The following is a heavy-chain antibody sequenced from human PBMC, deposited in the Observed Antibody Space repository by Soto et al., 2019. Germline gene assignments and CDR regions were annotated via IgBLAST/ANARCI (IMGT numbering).Heavy chain of an antibody. CDR2: IYYSGNT. CDR3: ASNKYGGKDH. D-gene: IGHD2-15*01. V-gene: IGHV4-39*01. J-gene: IGHJ4*02. Sequence: SETLSLTCTVSGDSISSSSTYYWGWIRQPPGKGLEWIASIYYSGNTYYNPSLKSRVTISVDTSKKQFSLNLSSVTAEDTAVYYCASNKYGGKDHWGQGTLVTVSS. CDR1: GDSISSSSTYY.